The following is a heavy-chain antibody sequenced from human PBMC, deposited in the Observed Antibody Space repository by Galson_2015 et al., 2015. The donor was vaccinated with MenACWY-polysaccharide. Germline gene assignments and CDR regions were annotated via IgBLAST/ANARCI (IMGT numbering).Heavy chain of an antibody. Sequence: ETLSLTCAVSGGSISSSNYWRWVRQSPGKGLEWIGDIHYSGRTNYNPSLRSRFTISVDKSKNQFSLKLCSVTAADTAVYYCARDYYGSESYIGVWFDPWGQGTLVTVSS. V-gene: IGHV4-4*02. J-gene: IGHJ5*02. CDR1: GGSISSSNY. CDR3: ARDYYGSESYIGVWFDP. D-gene: IGHD3-10*01. CDR2: IHYSGRT.